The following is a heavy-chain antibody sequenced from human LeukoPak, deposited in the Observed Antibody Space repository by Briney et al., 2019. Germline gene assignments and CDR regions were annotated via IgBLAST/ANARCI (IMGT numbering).Heavy chain of an antibody. CDR3: AKDKSARSSSWYGPDWFDP. CDR2: IRYDGSNK. D-gene: IGHD6-13*01. J-gene: IGHJ5*02. CDR1: GFTFSSYG. Sequence: GGSLRLSCAASGFTFSSYGMHWVRQAPGKGLEWVAFIRYDGSNKYYADSVKGRFTISRDNSKNTLYLQMNSLRAEDTAVYYCAKDKSARSSSWYGPDWFDPWGQGTLVTVSS. V-gene: IGHV3-30*02.